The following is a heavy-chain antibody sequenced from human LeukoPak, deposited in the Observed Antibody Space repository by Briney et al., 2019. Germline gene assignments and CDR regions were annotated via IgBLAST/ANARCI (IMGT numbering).Heavy chain of an antibody. CDR3: ARTPGYAGGLDY. CDR2: IYYSGNT. CDR1: GGSMNNYY. Sequence: PSETLSLTCTVSGGSMNNYYWTWIRQPPGKGLEWIGYIYYSGNTNYNPSLKSRVTISVDTSKNQFSLMLTSLSAADTAVYYCARTPGYAGGLDYWGQGTMVTVSS. V-gene: IGHV4-59*01. D-gene: IGHD2-15*01. J-gene: IGHJ4*02.